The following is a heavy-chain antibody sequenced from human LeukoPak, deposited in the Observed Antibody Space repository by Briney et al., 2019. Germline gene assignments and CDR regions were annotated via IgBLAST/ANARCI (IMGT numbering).Heavy chain of an antibody. V-gene: IGHV1-69*06. CDR2: IIPIFDTT. CDR3: ARGPYYYDF. CDR1: VGTFTSYA. J-gene: IGHJ4*02. D-gene: IGHD3-16*01. Sequence: SVTVSCKASVGTFTSYAISWVRQAPGPGLEWMGRIIPIFDTTNYAQKFQGRVTITADKSTTTAYMELSSLRSEDTAVYYCARGPYYYDFWGQGTLVTVSS.